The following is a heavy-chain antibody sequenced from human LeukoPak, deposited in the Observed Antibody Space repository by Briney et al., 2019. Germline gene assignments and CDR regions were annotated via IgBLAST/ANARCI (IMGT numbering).Heavy chain of an antibody. D-gene: IGHD3-16*02. CDR1: GYSFTDYW. Sequence: GESLKISCKTSGYSFTDYWIGWVRQMPGKGPEWMGFIYPSDSGTRYSPSFQGQVTISADKSISTVYLYWSSLRASDTAIYYCVSAEAYLWEKHRYSYHFDFWGQGTLVTVSS. CDR2: IYPSDSGT. J-gene: IGHJ4*02. CDR3: VSAEAYLWEKHRYSYHFDF. V-gene: IGHV5-51*01.